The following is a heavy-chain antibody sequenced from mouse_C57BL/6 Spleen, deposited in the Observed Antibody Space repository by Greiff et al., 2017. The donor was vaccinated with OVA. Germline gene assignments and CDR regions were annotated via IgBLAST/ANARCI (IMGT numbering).Heavy chain of an antibody. J-gene: IGHJ3*01. CDR2: ISYDGSN. V-gene: IGHV3-6*01. CDR1: GYSITSGYY. D-gene: IGHD2-3*01. CDR3: ARDDDGYSWFAY. Sequence: EVQLQESGPGLVKPSQSLSLTCSVTGYSITSGYYWNWIRQFPGNKLEWMGYISYDGSNNYNPSLKNRISITRDTSKNQFFLKLNSVTTEDTATYYCARDDDGYSWFAYWGQGTLVTVSA.